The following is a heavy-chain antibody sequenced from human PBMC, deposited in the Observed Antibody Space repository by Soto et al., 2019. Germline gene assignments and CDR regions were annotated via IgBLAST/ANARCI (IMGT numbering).Heavy chain of an antibody. CDR3: AREGQAPYYNYGRDV. CDR2: ISGYNGNT. J-gene: IGHJ6*02. CDR1: GYTFSNYG. Sequence: QVQVVQSGDEVKKHGASVKVSCKASGYTFSNYGFSWVRQAPGQGLEWMGWISGYNGNTKYAEKFQGRVTMTTDTSTSTAHMDLRSLRSDDTAVYYCAREGQAPYYNYGRDVWGQGTAVTFAS. V-gene: IGHV1-18*01.